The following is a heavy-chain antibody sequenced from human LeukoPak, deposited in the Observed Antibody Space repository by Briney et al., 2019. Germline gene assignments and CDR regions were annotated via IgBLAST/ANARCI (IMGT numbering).Heavy chain of an antibody. CDR1: GGTFSSYA. CDR2: VIPIFGTA. Sequence: SVKVSCKASGGTFSSYAISWVRQAPGQGLEWMGGVIPIFGTANYAQKFQGRVTITADESTSTAYMELSSLRSEDTAVYYCASGWKGGDYYYYGMDVWGQGTTVIVSS. V-gene: IGHV1-69*13. D-gene: IGHD6-19*01. J-gene: IGHJ6*02. CDR3: ASGWKGGDYYYYGMDV.